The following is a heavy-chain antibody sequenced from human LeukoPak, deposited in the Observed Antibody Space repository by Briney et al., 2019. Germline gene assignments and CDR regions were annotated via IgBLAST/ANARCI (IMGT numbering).Heavy chain of an antibody. CDR3: ARQVTYTGWDYFDY. Sequence: SETLSLTCAVYGGSFSGNYWSWIRQPPGKGLEWIGDINHSGTTNDSPSLKSRVTISVDTSKNQFSLKLSSVTAADTAVYYCARQVTYTGWDYFDYWGQGTLVTVSS. V-gene: IGHV4-34*01. D-gene: IGHD6-19*01. CDR2: INHSGTT. CDR1: GGSFSGNY. J-gene: IGHJ4*02.